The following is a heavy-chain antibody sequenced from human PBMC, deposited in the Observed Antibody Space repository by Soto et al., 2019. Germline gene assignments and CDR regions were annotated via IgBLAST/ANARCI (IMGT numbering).Heavy chain of an antibody. V-gene: IGHV1-69*13. CDR3: AKPFTNFGVVTHLYMDV. D-gene: IGHD3-3*01. J-gene: IGHJ6*03. CDR2: IIPIFGTA. CDR1: GGTFSSYA. Sequence: ASVKVSCKASGGTFSSYAISWVRQAPGQGLEWMGGIIPIFGTANYAQKFQGRVTITADESTSTAYMELNSLRAEDTAVYYCAKPFTNFGVVTHLYMDVWGKGTTVTVSS.